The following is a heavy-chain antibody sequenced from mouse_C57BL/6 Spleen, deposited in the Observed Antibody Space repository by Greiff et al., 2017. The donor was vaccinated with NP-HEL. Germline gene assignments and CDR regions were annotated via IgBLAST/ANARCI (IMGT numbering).Heavy chain of an antibody. V-gene: IGHV1-18*01. CDR2: INPNNGGT. D-gene: IGHD1-1*01. CDR3: ARGPDYYGSSPFAY. J-gene: IGHJ3*01. Sequence: EVQLQQSGPELVKPGASVKIPCKASGYTFTDYNMDWVKQSHGKSLEWIGDINPNNGGTIYNQKFKGKATLTVDKSSSTAYLELRSLTSEDTAVYYCARGPDYYGSSPFAYWGQGTLVTVSA. CDR1: GYTFTDYN.